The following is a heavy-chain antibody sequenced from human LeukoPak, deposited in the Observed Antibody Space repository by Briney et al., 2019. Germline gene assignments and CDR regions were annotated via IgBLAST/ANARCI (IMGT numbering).Heavy chain of an antibody. Sequence: GGSLRLSCAASGFTFSSYAMSWVRQAPGKGLEWVSAISGSGGSTYYADSVKGRFTISRDNSKNTLYLQMNSLRAEDTAVYYCARGGRYGGSSGYYSDYWGQGTLVTVSS. V-gene: IGHV3-23*01. CDR2: ISGSGGST. CDR3: ARGGRYGGSSGYYSDY. CDR1: GFTFSSYA. J-gene: IGHJ4*02. D-gene: IGHD3-22*01.